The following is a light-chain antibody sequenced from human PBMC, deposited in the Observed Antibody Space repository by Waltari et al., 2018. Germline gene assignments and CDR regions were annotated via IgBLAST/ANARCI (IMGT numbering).Light chain of an antibody. CDR3: SAWDDSLNGHVI. V-gene: IGLV1-44*01. J-gene: IGLJ2*01. CDR2: SNN. Sequence: QSLLTQPPSASGTPGQTVTIPCSGSWSNIGTNVVTWYQPLPGTAPKLLLHSNNQRPSGVPDRFSCSKSGTSASLAISGLQSADEADYYCSAWDDSLNGHVIFGGGTKLTVL. CDR1: WSNIGTNV.